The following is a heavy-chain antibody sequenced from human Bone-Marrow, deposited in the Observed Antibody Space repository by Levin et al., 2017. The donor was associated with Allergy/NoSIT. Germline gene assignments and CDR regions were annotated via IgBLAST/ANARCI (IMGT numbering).Heavy chain of an antibody. CDR3: ARVTLKNGSGYVDY. CDR1: GGSISSSNW. V-gene: IGHV4-4*02. J-gene: IGHJ4*02. CDR2: SYHGGIT. Sequence: SETLSLICAVSGGSISSSNWWTWVRQPPGKGLEWISESYHGGITNANPSLKSRVTVSVDNSKNQFSLKLSSVTAADTAVYYCARVTLKNGSGYVDYWGQGTLVTVSS. D-gene: IGHD3-9*01.